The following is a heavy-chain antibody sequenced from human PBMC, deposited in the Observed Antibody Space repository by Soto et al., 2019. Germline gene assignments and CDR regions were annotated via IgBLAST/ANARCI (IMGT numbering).Heavy chain of an antibody. D-gene: IGHD3-3*01. V-gene: IGHV3-48*01. J-gene: IGHJ4*02. CDR1: GFTFSSYS. Sequence: EVQLVESGGGLVQPGGSLRLSCAASGFTFSSYSMNWVRQAPGKGLEWVPYINSGSSTIYYADSVKGRFTISRDNAKNSLYLQLNSLRAEDTAVYYCARDKPRSGYEKFDYWGQGTLVTVSS. CDR2: INSGSSTI. CDR3: ARDKPRSGYEKFDY.